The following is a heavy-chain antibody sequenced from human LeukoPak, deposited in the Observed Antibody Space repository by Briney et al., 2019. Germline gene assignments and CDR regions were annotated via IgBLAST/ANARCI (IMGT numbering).Heavy chain of an antibody. J-gene: IGHJ2*01. CDR2: IYYSGST. V-gene: IGHV4-59*01. Sequence: SETLSLTCSVSGGSISNYYWSWIRQSPGKGLGWIGYIYYSGSTNYNPSLKSRVTISVDTTKNQFSLKLSSVTAADTAVYYCARDQHYDSSGYYYAFGWYFDLWGRGTLVTVSS. CDR3: ARDQHYDSSGYYYAFGWYFDL. D-gene: IGHD3-22*01. CDR1: GGSISNYY.